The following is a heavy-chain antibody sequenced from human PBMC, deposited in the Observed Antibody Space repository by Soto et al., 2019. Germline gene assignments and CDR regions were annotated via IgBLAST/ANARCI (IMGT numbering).Heavy chain of an antibody. Sequence: GGSLRLSCAASGFTFSSYAMSWVRQAPWKGLEWVSGISGSGDSTYYADSVKGRFTISRDNSKNTLYLQMNSLRAEDTAVYYCAKGVPGIAVAGTGYFQHWGQGTLVTVS. V-gene: IGHV3-23*01. CDR1: GFTFSSYA. CDR2: ISGSGDST. CDR3: AKGVPGIAVAGTGYFQH. D-gene: IGHD6-19*01. J-gene: IGHJ1*01.